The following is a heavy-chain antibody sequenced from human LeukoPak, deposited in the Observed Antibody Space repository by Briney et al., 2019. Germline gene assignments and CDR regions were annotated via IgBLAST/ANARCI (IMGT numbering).Heavy chain of an antibody. Sequence: SETLSLTCTVPGGSIISYYWSWVRQSAGKGLEWIGRIYPSGSTEYNTSLKSRVTMPVDMSKKQFSLKLTSVTAADTAVYYCARLKFYDSTGYTPGYYMDVWGKGTTVTVSS. CDR3: ARLKFYDSTGYTPGYYMDV. CDR1: GGSIISYY. J-gene: IGHJ6*03. CDR2: IYPSGST. D-gene: IGHD3-22*01. V-gene: IGHV4-4*07.